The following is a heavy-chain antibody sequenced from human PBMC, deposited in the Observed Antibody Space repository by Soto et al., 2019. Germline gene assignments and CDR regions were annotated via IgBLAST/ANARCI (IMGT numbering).Heavy chain of an antibody. CDR1: GGSISSGGYY. V-gene: IGHV4-31*03. D-gene: IGHD4-17*01. Sequence: QVQLQESGPGLVKPSQTLSLTCTVSGGSISSGGYYWSWIRQHPGKGLEWIGYIYYSGSTYYNPSLKGRVTISVDTSKNQFSLKLSSVTAADTAVYYCARDGGVYGDYAYGMDVWGQGTTVTVSS. CDR2: IYYSGST. CDR3: ARDGGVYGDYAYGMDV. J-gene: IGHJ6*02.